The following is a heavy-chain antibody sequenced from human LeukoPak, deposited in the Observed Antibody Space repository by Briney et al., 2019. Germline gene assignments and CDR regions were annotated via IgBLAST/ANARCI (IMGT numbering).Heavy chain of an antibody. J-gene: IGHJ3*02. Sequence: ASVKVSFKASGYTFTGYYMHWVRQAPGQGLEWMGWINPNSGDTSYAQKFQGRVTITRDTSISTAFMELSRLTSDDTAVYYCASGYYDSGSYGGDAFNIWGQGTMVTVSS. CDR1: GYTFTGYY. CDR2: INPNSGDT. V-gene: IGHV1-2*02. D-gene: IGHD3-10*01. CDR3: ASGYYDSGSYGGDAFNI.